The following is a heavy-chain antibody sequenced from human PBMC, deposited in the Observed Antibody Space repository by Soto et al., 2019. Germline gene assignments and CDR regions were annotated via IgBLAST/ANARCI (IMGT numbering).Heavy chain of an antibody. Sequence: EVQLVESGGHMVQPGRSLRLSCTASGFTFGDNAMSWFRQAPGEGLEWVGFIRSRAYGGTTEYAASVKGRFTISRDDSKSIAYLQMYSLKTEDTALYYCTRGWIFGPLINWFDPWGQGTLVTVSS. J-gene: IGHJ5*02. CDR3: TRGWIFGPLINWFDP. CDR1: GFTFGDNA. D-gene: IGHD3-3*01. CDR2: IRSRAYGGTT. V-gene: IGHV3-49*03.